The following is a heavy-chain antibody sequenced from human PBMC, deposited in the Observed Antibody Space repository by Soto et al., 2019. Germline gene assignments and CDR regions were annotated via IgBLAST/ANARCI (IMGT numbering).Heavy chain of an antibody. J-gene: IGHJ6*02. CDR3: ARDWTASDYLPGRMDV. D-gene: IGHD4-17*01. CDR1: GYTFTSYD. CDR2: ISGDNGNT. V-gene: IGHV1-18*01. Sequence: QVHLVQSGAEVMKPGASVKVSCKASGYTFTSYDISWVRQAPGQGLEWMGWISGDNGNTNYAQKLQGRVTMTTDTSTSTAYMELRSLRSDDTAVYYCARDWTASDYLPGRMDVWGQGTTVTVSS.